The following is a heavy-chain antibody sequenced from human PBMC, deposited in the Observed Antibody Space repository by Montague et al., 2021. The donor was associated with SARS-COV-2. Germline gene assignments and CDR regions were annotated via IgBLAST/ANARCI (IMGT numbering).Heavy chain of an antibody. V-gene: IGHV4-39*02. J-gene: IGHJ4*02. CDR1: SGSIISSGCY. CDR2: IYYSGTT. D-gene: IGHD3-10*01. CDR3: ARGMIRGVTTPFDY. Sequence: SETLSLTCSVSSGSIISSGCYWGWIRQPPGKGLEWIGNIYYSGTTYYNPSLQSRGTISVDTSKNHLSLRLSSVTAADTAVYFCARGMIRGVTTPFDYWGQGSQVTVSS.